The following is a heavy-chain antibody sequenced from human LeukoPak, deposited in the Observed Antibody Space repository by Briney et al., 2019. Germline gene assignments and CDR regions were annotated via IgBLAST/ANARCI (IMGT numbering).Heavy chain of an antibody. D-gene: IGHD6-13*01. J-gene: IGHJ3*02. CDR2: ISSSGSTI. Sequence: GGSLRLSCAASGFTFSDYYMSWIRQAPGRGLEWVSYISSSGSTIYYADSVKGRFTISRDNAKNSLYLQMNSLRAEDTAVYYCARDPDSSSWYGRWAFDIWGQGTMVTVSS. CDR1: GFTFSDYY. V-gene: IGHV3-11*04. CDR3: ARDPDSSSWYGRWAFDI.